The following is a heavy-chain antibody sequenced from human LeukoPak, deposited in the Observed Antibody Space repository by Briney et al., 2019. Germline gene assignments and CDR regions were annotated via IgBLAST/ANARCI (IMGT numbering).Heavy chain of an antibody. J-gene: IGHJ4*02. V-gene: IGHV4-59*01. Sequence: KPSETLSLTCTVSGGSISSYYWNWIRQPPGKGLERIGYIYHSGSTNYNSSLKSRVNISVDTSKNQFSLKLKSVAAADTAVYYCARVIAVAGTAYFDYWGQGTLVTVSS. CDR1: GGSISSYY. D-gene: IGHD6-19*01. CDR3: ARVIAVAGTAYFDY. CDR2: IYHSGST.